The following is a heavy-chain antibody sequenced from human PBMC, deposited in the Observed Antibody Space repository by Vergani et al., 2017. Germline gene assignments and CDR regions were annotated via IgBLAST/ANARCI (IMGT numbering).Heavy chain of an antibody. V-gene: IGHV4-61*02. CDR2: IYSSGST. Sequence: QVQLQESGPGLLKPSQTLALTCSVAGDSISSGNYYWNWIRQPAGKGLEWMGRIYSSGSTSYNPSIKSRITMSLDTSKNQFSLSLSSVTAAATAVYYCATIGYRRWGYYFDYWGQGILVTVSS. CDR3: ATIGYRRWGYYFDY. CDR1: GDSISSGNYY. J-gene: IGHJ4*02. D-gene: IGHD2-2*02.